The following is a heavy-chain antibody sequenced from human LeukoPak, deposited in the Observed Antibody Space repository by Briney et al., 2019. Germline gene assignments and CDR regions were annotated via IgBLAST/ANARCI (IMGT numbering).Heavy chain of an antibody. CDR1: GGTFSSYA. D-gene: IGHD6-19*01. J-gene: IGHJ5*02. CDR3: ARNQWLVASRSRWFDP. V-gene: IGHV1-69*01. CDR2: IIPIFGTA. Sequence: SVKVSCKASGGTFSSYAISWVRQAPGQGLEWMGGIIPIFGTANYTQKFQGRVTITADESTSTAYMELSSLRSEDTAVYYCARNQWLVASRSRWFDPWGQGTLVTVSS.